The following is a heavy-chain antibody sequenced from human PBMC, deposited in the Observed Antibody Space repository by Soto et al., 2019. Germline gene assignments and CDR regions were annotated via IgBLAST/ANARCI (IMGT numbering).Heavy chain of an antibody. D-gene: IGHD3-10*01. CDR2: VSGSGTST. J-gene: IGHJ4*02. CDR1: GFTFSTYA. CDR3: AKDRETMVRGVLGGIFDY. V-gene: IGHV3-23*01. Sequence: EVQLLQSGGGLVQPGGSLRLSCAASGFTFSTYAMSWVRQATGKGLEWVSGVSGSGTSTYYSDSVKGRFTVSRDNSKNTLSLQMHSLTAAATVVYYCAKDRETMVRGVLGGIFDYCGKGTLVSVSS.